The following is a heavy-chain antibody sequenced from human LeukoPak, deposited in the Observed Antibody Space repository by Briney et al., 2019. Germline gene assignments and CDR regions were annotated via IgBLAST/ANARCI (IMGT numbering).Heavy chain of an antibody. CDR3: ARDAITMVRGSFFDI. J-gene: IGHJ3*02. CDR1: GFTFSSYW. D-gene: IGHD3-10*01. Sequence: GGSLRLSCVASGFTFSSYWMSWVRQAPGKGLEWVANVKQDGSEKYYVDSVKGRFTISRDNAKNSLYLQMNSLRAEDTAVYYCARDAITMVRGSFFDIWGQGTMVTVSS. CDR2: VKQDGSEK. V-gene: IGHV3-7*01.